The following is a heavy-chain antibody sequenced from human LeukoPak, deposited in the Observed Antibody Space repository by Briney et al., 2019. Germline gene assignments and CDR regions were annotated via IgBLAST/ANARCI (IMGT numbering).Heavy chain of an antibody. J-gene: IGHJ4*02. V-gene: IGHV3-9*01. CDR3: AKGSKPYCGGDCYFDY. CDR1: GFTFSSYA. Sequence: GGSLRLSCAASGFTFSSYAMHWVRQAPGKGLEWVSGISWNSGSIGYADSVKGRFTISRDNAKNSLYLQMNSLRAEDTALYYCAKGSKPYCGGDCYFDYWGQGTLVTVSS. D-gene: IGHD2-21*02. CDR2: ISWNSGSI.